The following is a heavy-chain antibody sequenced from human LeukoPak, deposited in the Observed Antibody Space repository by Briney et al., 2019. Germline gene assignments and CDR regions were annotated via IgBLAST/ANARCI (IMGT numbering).Heavy chain of an antibody. D-gene: IGHD3-22*01. CDR1: GYTFTSYG. Sequence: SVKVSCKASGYTFTSYGISWVRQAPGQGLEWMGRIIPILGIANYAQKFQGRVTITADKSTSTAYMELSSLRSEDTAVYYCARDLPQNYYDSSGYKRTPYYGMDVWGQGTTVTVSS. V-gene: IGHV1-69*04. CDR2: IIPILGIA. CDR3: ARDLPQNYYDSSGYKRTPYYGMDV. J-gene: IGHJ6*02.